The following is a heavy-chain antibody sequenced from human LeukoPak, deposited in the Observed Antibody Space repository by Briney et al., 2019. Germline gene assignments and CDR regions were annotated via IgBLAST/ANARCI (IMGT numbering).Heavy chain of an antibody. CDR1: GGSISSSSYY. J-gene: IGHJ4*02. CDR3: ARHAVYAGSGWSFDY. CDR2: IYYSGST. Sequence: SETLSLTCTVSGGSISSSSYYWGWIRQPPGKGLEWIGSIYYSGSTYYNPSLKSRVTLSVDTSKNQFSLTLSSVTAADTAVYYCARHAVYAGSGWSFDYWGKGTLVTVSS. V-gene: IGHV4-39*01. D-gene: IGHD6-19*01.